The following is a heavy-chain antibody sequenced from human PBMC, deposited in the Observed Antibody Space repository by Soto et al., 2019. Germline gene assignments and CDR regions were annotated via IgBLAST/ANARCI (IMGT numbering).Heavy chain of an antibody. D-gene: IGHD4-17*01. J-gene: IGHJ4*02. CDR2: IDAGNGNT. Sequence: QVQLVQSGAEEKKPGTSVKVSCKASGYTFTSYAMHCVRKAPAQRLDWMGWIDAGNGNTKYSQMLQGRVTITRDTSASTAYMELSSMSAGDTAVYYWASEYDGGEFDYWGQGSQVTVSS. CDR3: ASEYDGGEFDY. CDR1: GYTFTSYA. V-gene: IGHV1-3*05.